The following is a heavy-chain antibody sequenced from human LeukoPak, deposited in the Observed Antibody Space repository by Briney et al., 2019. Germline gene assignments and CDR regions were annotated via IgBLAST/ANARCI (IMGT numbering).Heavy chain of an antibody. CDR3: ARFGVDYDMDV. V-gene: IGHV4-59*11. CDR1: GGSISGHY. CDR2: IHYTGKP. Sequence: SETLSLTCSVSGGSISGHYWTWMRQPPGKGLEWIGQIHYTGKPDYNPSLKSRITISVDTSKNQVSLQVSSVTAADSAIYYCARFGVDYDMDVWGHGTTVTVFS. D-gene: IGHD3-16*01. J-gene: IGHJ6*02.